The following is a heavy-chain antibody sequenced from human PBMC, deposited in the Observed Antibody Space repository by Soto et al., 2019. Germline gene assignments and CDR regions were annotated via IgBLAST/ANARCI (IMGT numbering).Heavy chain of an antibody. J-gene: IGHJ6*02. CDR1: GPSITRRGYA. CDR3: ARGSSSYYDYGMDF. V-gene: IGHV4-30-2*01. CDR2: IYDSGST. D-gene: IGHD6-6*01. Sequence: TLSLTCAVYGPSITRRGYAWTWLRQPPWKALELVWNIYDSGSTSYNPSLKSRVTISVDRSKNQFSLKLMSVTAADTAVYFCARGSSSYYDYGMDFWGQGTTVTVSS.